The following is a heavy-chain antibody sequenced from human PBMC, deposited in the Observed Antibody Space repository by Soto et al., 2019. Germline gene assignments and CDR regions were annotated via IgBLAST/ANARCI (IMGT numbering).Heavy chain of an antibody. CDR3: APLSVSLSGPYGIHV. V-gene: IGHV4-39*01. Sequence: PSETLSLTCSVSGYSVGSSDYYWAWIRQPPGKGLEWIGSMLYSGLTYYNPSLKSRVTLSVDTSKNQFSVRLNSVTASDTAVYYCAPLSVSLSGPYGIHVWGQGTTVTVSS. D-gene: IGHD2-15*01. CDR1: GYSVGSSDYY. J-gene: IGHJ6*02. CDR2: MLYSGLT.